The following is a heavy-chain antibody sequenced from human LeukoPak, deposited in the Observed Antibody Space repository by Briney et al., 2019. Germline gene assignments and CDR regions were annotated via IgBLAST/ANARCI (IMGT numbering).Heavy chain of an antibody. J-gene: IGHJ4*02. CDR1: GFTFRSYA. V-gene: IGHV3-23*01. D-gene: IGHD5-18*01. CDR3: AKVVGTAMPHFDY. CDR2: ISGSGGST. Sequence: PGGSLRLSCAASGFTFRSYAMSWVGQAPGKGLEWVSAISGSGGSTYYADYVKGRFTISRDTSKNTLYLQMHSLRAEDTAVYYCAKVVGTAMPHFDYWGQGTLVTVSS.